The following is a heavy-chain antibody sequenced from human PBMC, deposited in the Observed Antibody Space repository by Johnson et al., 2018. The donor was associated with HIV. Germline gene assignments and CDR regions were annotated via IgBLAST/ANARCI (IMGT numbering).Heavy chain of an antibody. CDR2: INSDGSST. J-gene: IGHJ3*02. D-gene: IGHD6-6*01. Sequence: VQLVESGGGLVQPGGSLKLSCAASGFTFSSYAMSWVRQAPGKGLEWVSRINSDGSSTSYADSVKGRFTISRDNAKNTLYLQMNSLRAEDTALYYCASSSIAARPLYGAFDSWGQGTMVTVSS. CDR1: GFTFSSYA. V-gene: IGHV3-74*02. CDR3: ASSSIAARPLYGAFDS.